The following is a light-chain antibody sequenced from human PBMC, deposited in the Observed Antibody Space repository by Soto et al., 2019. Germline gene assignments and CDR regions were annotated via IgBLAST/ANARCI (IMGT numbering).Light chain of an antibody. CDR3: SQATHWPVT. V-gene: IGKV2-30*01. CDR1: QSLLSSNGNTY. Sequence: DVVMTQSPLSLPVTLGQPASISCRSSQSLLSSNGNTYLNWFHQRPGQSPRLLIYMVSHRDSGVPDRFSGSASGTDFTLKISRVEAEDVGVYYCSQATHWPVTFGQGTKVEIK. J-gene: IGKJ1*01. CDR2: MVS.